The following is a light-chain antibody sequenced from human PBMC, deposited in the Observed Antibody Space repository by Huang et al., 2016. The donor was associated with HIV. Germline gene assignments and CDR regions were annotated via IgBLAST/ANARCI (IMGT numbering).Light chain of an antibody. Sequence: ILMTQSPATLSLSPRVRSTLSCRVSQEIGTNLAWYQQKLGQAPRVLIYDSSTRATGVPARFSGSVTATQLPLTISSPQSEVFAVYYCQQYNRSGTFGQGTKLEIK. CDR2: DSS. CDR3: QQYNRSGT. CDR1: QEIGTN. V-gene: IGKV3-15*01. J-gene: IGKJ2*01.